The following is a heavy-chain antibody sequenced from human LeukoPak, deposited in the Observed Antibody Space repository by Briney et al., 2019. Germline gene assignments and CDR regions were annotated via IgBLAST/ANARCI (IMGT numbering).Heavy chain of an antibody. V-gene: IGHV1-2*02. CDR1: GYTFTGYY. J-gene: IGHJ5*02. CDR2: INPNSGGT. CDR3: ARDSSSSGPSRVNWFDP. D-gene: IGHD6-6*01. Sequence: ASVKVSCKASGYTFTGYYMHWVRQAPGQGLEWMGWINPNSGGTNYAQKFQGRVTMTRDTSISTAYMELSRLRSDDTAVYYCARDSSSSGPSRVNWFDPWGQGTLVTVSS.